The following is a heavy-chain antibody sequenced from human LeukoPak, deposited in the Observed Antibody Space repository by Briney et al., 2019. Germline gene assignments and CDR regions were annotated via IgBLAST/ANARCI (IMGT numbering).Heavy chain of an antibody. D-gene: IGHD5-18*01. V-gene: IGHV3-30*04. J-gene: IGHJ4*02. CDR3: ARVSVGYSYGSDVFDY. Sequence: GGSLRLSCAASEFTFSSYAMHWVRQAPGKGLEWVAVISYDGSNKYYADSVKGRFTISRDNSKNTLYLQMNSLRAEDTAVYYCARVSVGYSYGSDVFDYWGQGTLVTVSS. CDR1: EFTFSSYA. CDR2: ISYDGSNK.